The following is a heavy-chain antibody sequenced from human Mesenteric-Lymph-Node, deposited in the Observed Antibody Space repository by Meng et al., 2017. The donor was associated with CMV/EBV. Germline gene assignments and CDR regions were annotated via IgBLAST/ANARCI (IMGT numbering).Heavy chain of an antibody. D-gene: IGHD5-18*01. CDR2: INHSGST. CDR1: GGSFSCYY. J-gene: IGHJ4*02. Sequence: YGGSFSCYYWSWIRQPPGKGLEWIGEINHSGSTNYNPSLKSRVTISVDTSKNQFSLKLSSVTAADTAVYYCARGRGGYSYGSYFDYWGQGTLVTVSS. CDR3: ARGRGGYSYGSYFDY. V-gene: IGHV4-34*01.